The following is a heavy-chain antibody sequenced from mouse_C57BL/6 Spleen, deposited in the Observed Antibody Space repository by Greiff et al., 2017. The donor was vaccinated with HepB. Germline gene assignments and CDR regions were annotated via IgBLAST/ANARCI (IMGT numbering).Heavy chain of an antibody. Sequence: QVQLQQSGPELVKPGASVKISCKASGYAFSSSWMNWVKQRPGKGLEWIGRIYPGDGDTNYNGKFKGKATLTADKSSSTAYMQLSSLTSEESAVYFCARSSYDGEGYFDYWGQGTTLTVSS. CDR1: GYAFSSSW. D-gene: IGHD2-3*01. CDR3: ARSSYDGEGYFDY. J-gene: IGHJ2*01. CDR2: IYPGDGDT. V-gene: IGHV1-82*01.